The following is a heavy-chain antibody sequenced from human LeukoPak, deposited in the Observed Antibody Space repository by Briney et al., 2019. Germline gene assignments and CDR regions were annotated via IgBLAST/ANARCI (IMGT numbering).Heavy chain of an antibody. V-gene: IGHV3-33*08. Sequence: GGSLRLSCAASGFIFSSYSMNWVRQAPGKGLEWVAVIWYDGSNKYYADSVKGRFTISRDNSKNTLYLQMNSLRAEDTAVYYCANLLGEFDYWGQGTLVTVSS. J-gene: IGHJ4*02. D-gene: IGHD1-26*01. CDR3: ANLLGEFDY. CDR2: IWYDGSNK. CDR1: GFIFSSYS.